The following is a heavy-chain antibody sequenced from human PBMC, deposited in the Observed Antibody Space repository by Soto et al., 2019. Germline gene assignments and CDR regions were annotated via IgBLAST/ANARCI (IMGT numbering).Heavy chain of an antibody. Sequence: ASVKVSCKASGGTFSSYAISWVRQAPGQGLEWMGGIIPIFGTANYAQKFQGRVTITADESTSTAYMELSSLRSEDTAVYYCARAPSGWSPGVYGMDVWGQGTTVTVSS. D-gene: IGHD6-19*01. V-gene: IGHV1-69*13. CDR2: IIPIFGTA. CDR3: ARAPSGWSPGVYGMDV. J-gene: IGHJ6*02. CDR1: GGTFSSYA.